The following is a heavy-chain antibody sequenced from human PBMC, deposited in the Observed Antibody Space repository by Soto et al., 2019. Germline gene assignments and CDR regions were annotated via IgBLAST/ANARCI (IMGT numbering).Heavy chain of an antibody. CDR2: IDYSGST. CDR3: ARHTRNQFDP. Sequence: PSETLSLTCSVSGASISSRDYYWGWIRQTPGKGLEWIGNIDYSGSTYYSPSLKSRVTISGDTSKSQFSLKLSSVTAADTAVYYCARHTRNQFDPWGQGTLVTVSS. CDR1: GASISSRDYY. J-gene: IGHJ5*02. V-gene: IGHV4-39*01.